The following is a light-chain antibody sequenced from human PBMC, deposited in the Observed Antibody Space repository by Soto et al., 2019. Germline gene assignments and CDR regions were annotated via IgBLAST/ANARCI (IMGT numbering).Light chain of an antibody. CDR1: QTINNY. CDR3: QQSYIEPWGT. V-gene: IGKV1-39*01. CDR2: AAS. Sequence: DIQMTQSPSSLSASVGDRVTITCRASQTINNYLNGYQQRPGKAPKLLIYAASTLQSGVPSRFSGSGSGTDFTLAISSLQPEDFATYYCQQSYIEPWGTCGQGTRVESK. J-gene: IGKJ1*01.